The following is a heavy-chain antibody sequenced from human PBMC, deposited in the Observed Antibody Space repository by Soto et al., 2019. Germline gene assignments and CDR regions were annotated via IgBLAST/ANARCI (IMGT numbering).Heavy chain of an antibody. CDR2: ISYDGSNK. D-gene: IGHD6-13*01. CDR1: GFTFSSYA. Sequence: GGSLRLSCAASGFTFSSYAMHWVRQAPGKGLEWVAVISYDGSNKYYADSVKGRFTISRDNSKNTLYLQMNSLRAEDTAVYYCARQEAAAGPGGVDVWGQGTTVTVSS. J-gene: IGHJ6*02. V-gene: IGHV3-30-3*01. CDR3: ARQEAAAGPGGVDV.